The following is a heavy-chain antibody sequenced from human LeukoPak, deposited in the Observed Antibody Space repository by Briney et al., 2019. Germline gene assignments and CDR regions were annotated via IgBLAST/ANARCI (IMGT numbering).Heavy chain of an antibody. J-gene: IGHJ5*02. V-gene: IGHV4-61*01. CDR3: ARFKGGYYYDSSGYYWFDP. D-gene: IGHD3-22*01. CDR2: IHYSGNI. Sequence: SETLSLTCTVSGGSVSSGSYSWSWIRQPPGKGLEWIGYIHYSGNINSNPSLKSRVTLSVDTSKNQFSLKLNSVTAADTAVYYCARFKGGYYYDSSGYYWFDPWGQGTLVTVSS. CDR1: GGSVSSGSYS.